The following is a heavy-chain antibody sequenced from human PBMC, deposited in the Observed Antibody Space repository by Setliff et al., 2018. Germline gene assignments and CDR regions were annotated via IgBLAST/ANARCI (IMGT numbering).Heavy chain of an antibody. V-gene: IGHV2-5*02. CDR2: IYWDDDK. CDR1: GFSLSTSGVG. D-gene: IGHD1-7*01. J-gene: IGHJ6*03. CDR3: ARLTGTDYYYYYMDV. Sequence: SGPTLVNPTQTLTLTCTFSGFSLSTSGVGVGWIRQPPGKALEWLALIYWDDDKRYSPSLKSRLTITRDISKNQVVLTMTNMDPVDTATYYCARLTGTDYYYYYMDVWGKGTTVTVSS.